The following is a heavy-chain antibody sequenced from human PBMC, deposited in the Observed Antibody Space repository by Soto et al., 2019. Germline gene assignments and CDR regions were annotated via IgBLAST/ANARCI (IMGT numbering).Heavy chain of an antibody. D-gene: IGHD3-16*02. J-gene: IGHJ3*02. V-gene: IGHV3-23*01. Sequence: EVQLLESGGGLVQPGGSLRLSCAASGFTFSSYAMSWVRQAPGKGLEWVSAISGSGGSTYYADSVKGRFTISRDNSKNTLYLQMNSLRAEDTAVYYCAKDEYDDYVWGSYRLRPSALDIWGHGTMVTVSS. CDR1: GFTFSSYA. CDR3: AKDEYDDYVWGSYRLRPSALDI. CDR2: ISGSGGST.